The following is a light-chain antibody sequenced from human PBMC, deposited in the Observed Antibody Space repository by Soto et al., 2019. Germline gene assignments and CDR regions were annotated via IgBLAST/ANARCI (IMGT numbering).Light chain of an antibody. CDR2: GAS. Sequence: MTQYPSTLSVYPGERATLSCRASLSVSSSYLGWYQQKPGQAPRLLIYGASTRATGIPARFSGSGSGTEVALTISKLQFQSFAVSLFHLEKNWPWPQTFGSGTKVDIK. CDR1: LSVSSSY. J-gene: IGKJ1*01. V-gene: IGKV3-15*01. CDR3: HLEKNWPWPQT.